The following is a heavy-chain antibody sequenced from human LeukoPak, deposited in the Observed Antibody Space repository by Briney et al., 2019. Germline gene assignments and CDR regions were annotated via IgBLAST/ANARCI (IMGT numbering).Heavy chain of an antibody. D-gene: IGHD3-22*01. CDR1: GFTFSSYE. Sequence: GGSLRLSCAASGFTFSSYEMNWVRQAPGKGLEWVSYISSSGSTIYYADSVKGRFTISRDNAKNSLYLQMNSLRAEDTAVYYCATAYDSSGYYPIEAFDIWGQGTMVTVSS. J-gene: IGHJ3*02. CDR3: ATAYDSSGYYPIEAFDI. V-gene: IGHV3-48*03. CDR2: ISSSGSTI.